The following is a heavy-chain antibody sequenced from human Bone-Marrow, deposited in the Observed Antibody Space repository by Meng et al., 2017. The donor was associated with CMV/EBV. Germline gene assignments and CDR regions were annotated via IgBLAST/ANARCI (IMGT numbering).Heavy chain of an antibody. Sequence: FRSYDISWVRQAPGQGLEWMGGIIPIFGTANYAQKFQGRVTITTDESTSTAYMELSSLRSEDTAVYYCARGYYGSGSESVDPDYFDYWGQGTLVTVSS. CDR3: ARGYYGSGSESVDPDYFDY. CDR2: IIPIFGTA. J-gene: IGHJ4*02. CDR1: FRSYD. D-gene: IGHD3-10*01. V-gene: IGHV1-69*05.